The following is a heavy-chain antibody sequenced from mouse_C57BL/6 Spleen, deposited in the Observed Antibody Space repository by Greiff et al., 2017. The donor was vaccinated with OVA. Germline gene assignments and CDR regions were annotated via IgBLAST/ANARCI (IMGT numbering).Heavy chain of an antibody. CDR3: ARGPYDGYYGYAMDY. CDR1: GYTFTSYG. CDR2: IYPRSGNT. V-gene: IGHV1-81*01. Sequence: QVQLQQSGAELARPGASVKLSCKASGYTFTSYGISWVKQRTGQGLEWIGEIYPRSGNTYYNEKFKGKATLTADKSSSTAYMELRSLTSEDSAVYFCARGPYDGYYGYAMDYWGQGTSVTVSS. J-gene: IGHJ4*01. D-gene: IGHD2-3*01.